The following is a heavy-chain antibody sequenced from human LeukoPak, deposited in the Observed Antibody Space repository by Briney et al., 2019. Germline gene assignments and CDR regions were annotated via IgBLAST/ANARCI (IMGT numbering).Heavy chain of an antibody. J-gene: IGHJ4*02. CDR1: GFTFSSYA. CDR2: ISGSGGST. V-gene: IGHV3-23*01. CDR3: ASVYHYDSSGYSSFDY. Sequence: GGSLRLSCAASGFTFSSYAMSWVRQAPGKGLEWVSAISGSGGSTYYADSVKGRFTISRDNSKNTLYLQMNSLRAEDTAVYYCASVYHYDSSGYSSFDYWGQGTLVTVSS. D-gene: IGHD3-22*01.